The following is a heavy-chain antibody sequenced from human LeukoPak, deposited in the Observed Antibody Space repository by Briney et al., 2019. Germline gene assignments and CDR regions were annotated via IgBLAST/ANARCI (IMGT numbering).Heavy chain of an antibody. CDR1: GYTFTSYA. J-gene: IGHJ6*03. D-gene: IGHD6-13*01. CDR2: INTNTGNP. V-gene: IGHV7-4-1*02. Sequence: GASVKVSCKASGYTFTSYAMNWVRQAPGQGLEWMGRINTNTGNPTYAQGFTGWFVFSLDTSVSTAYLQISSLKAEDTAVYYCASKGLGSSWYLNRGTYYYYYMDVWGKGTTVTVSS. CDR3: ASKGLGSSWYLNRGTYYYYYMDV.